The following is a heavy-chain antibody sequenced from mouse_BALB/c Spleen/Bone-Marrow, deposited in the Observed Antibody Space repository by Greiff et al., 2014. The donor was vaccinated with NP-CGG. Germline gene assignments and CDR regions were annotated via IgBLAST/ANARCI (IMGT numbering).Heavy chain of an antibody. CDR3: ARDRVFAY. CDR1: GYSITSGYY. J-gene: IGHJ3*01. V-gene: IGHV3-6*02. D-gene: IGHD3-1*01. Sequence: VQLQQSGPGLVKPSQSLSLTCSVTGYSITSGYYWNWIRQFPGNKLEWMGYISYDGSNNYNPSLKNRISITRDTSKNQFFLKLSSVTTEDTATYYCARDRVFAYWGQGTLVTVSA. CDR2: ISYDGSN.